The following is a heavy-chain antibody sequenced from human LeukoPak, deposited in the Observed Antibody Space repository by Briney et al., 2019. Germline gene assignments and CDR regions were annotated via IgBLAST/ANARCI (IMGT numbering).Heavy chain of an antibody. CDR3: ARDLTMVRGAKYRPYNWFDP. CDR1: RGTFNNYA. CDR2: IIPIFGTA. D-gene: IGHD3-10*01. Sequence: ASVRVSCKTSRGTFNNYAISWVRQAPGQGLEWMGGIIPIFGTASYAQKFQGRVTITADESTSTAYMELSSLRSEDTAMYYCARDLTMVRGAKYRPYNWFDPWGQGTLVTVSS. J-gene: IGHJ5*02. V-gene: IGHV1-69*13.